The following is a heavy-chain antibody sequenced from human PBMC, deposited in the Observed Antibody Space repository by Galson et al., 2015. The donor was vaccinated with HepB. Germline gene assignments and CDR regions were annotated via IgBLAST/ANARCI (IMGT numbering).Heavy chain of an antibody. D-gene: IGHD3-22*01. Sequence: SLRLSCAASGFTFDDFAMHWVRQAPGKGLEWVSSISWDSGNIAFADSVRGRFTVSRDSAKKSLYLQMNSLRAEDTALYYCATGMVKYFHYGMDVWGQGTTVTVSS. V-gene: IGHV3-9*01. J-gene: IGHJ6*02. CDR3: ATGMVKYFHYGMDV. CDR1: GFTFDDFA. CDR2: ISWDSGNI.